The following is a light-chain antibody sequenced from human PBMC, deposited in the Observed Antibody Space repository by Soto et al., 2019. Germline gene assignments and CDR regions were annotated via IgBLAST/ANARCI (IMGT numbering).Light chain of an antibody. CDR2: EVS. Sequence: QSALTQPPSASGSPGQSVTISCTGTSSDVGGYNYVSWYQQHPGKAPKLMIYEVSKRPSGVPDRFSGSKSGNTASLTVSGLQAEDEADYYCSSYAGSNNFDVFVTGTKVTVL. J-gene: IGLJ1*01. CDR3: SSYAGSNNFDV. V-gene: IGLV2-8*01. CDR1: SSDVGGYNY.